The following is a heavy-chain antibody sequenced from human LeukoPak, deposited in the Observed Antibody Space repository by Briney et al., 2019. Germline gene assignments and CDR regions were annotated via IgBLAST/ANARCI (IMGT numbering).Heavy chain of an antibody. CDR3: ARVTGTSVDY. CDR2: IYYSGST. V-gene: IGHV4-59*01. CDR1: GDSISSYY. Sequence: SETLSLTCTVSGDSISSYYWNWIRQPPGKGLEWIGYIYYSGSTNYNPSLKSRVTISVDTSKNQFSLKLSSVTAADTAVYYCARVTGTSVDYWGQGTLVTVSS. J-gene: IGHJ4*02. D-gene: IGHD4-11*01.